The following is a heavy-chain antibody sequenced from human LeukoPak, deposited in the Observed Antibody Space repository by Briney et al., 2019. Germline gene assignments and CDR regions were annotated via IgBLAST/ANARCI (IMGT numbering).Heavy chain of an antibody. D-gene: IGHD2-21*02. CDR3: ARGPGAYCGGDCYDADAFDI. CDR2: IYYSGST. V-gene: IGHV4-59*01. J-gene: IGHJ3*02. CDR1: GGSISSYY. Sequence: SETLSLTCTVSGGSISSYYWSWIRQPPGKGLEWIGYIYYSGSTNYNPSLKSRVTISVDTSKNQFSLKLSSVTAADTAVYYCARGPGAYCGGDCYDADAFDIWGQGTMVTVSS.